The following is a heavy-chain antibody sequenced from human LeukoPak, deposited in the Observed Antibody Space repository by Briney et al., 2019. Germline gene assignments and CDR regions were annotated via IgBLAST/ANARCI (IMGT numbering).Heavy chain of an antibody. Sequence: DSVKVSCKASGYTFTGFYMHWVRQAPRLGLEWMGRIDPNSGGTNYAQKFQGRVTMTRDTSISTAYMELSRLRSDDTAVYYCARGYSYGHYFDYWGQGTLVTVSS. CDR1: GYTFTGFY. J-gene: IGHJ4*02. D-gene: IGHD5-18*01. CDR2: IDPNSGGT. V-gene: IGHV1-2*06. CDR3: ARGYSYGHYFDY.